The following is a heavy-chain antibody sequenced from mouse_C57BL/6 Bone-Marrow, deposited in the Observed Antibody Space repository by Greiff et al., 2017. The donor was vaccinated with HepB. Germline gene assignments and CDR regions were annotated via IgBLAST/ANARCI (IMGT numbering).Heavy chain of an antibody. CDR2: IWSGGST. CDR3: ARIFDY. Sequence: QVQLKQSGPGLVQPSQSLSITCTVSGFSLTSYGVHWVRQSPGKGLEWLGVIWSGGSTDYNAAFISRLSISKDNSKSQVFVKMNSLQADDTAIYYCARIFDYWGQGTTLTVSS. V-gene: IGHV2-2*01. J-gene: IGHJ2*01. CDR1: GFSLTSYG.